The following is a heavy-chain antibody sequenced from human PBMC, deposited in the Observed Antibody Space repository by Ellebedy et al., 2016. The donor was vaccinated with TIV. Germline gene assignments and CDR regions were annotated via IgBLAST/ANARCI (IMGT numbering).Heavy chain of an antibody. CDR1: GFSFRSYW. CDR3: ARRGSYGDYAVQVNNWFDS. CDR2: ISQEGDEV. Sequence: GESLKISCAASGFSFRSYWMTWVRQAPGKGLEWVAKISQEGDEVFYVASVKGRFTISRDNAKNSLILQMKSLRAEDTAVYYCARRGSYGDYAVQVNNWFDSWGQGTPVTVSP. V-gene: IGHV3-7*01. J-gene: IGHJ5*01. D-gene: IGHD4-17*01.